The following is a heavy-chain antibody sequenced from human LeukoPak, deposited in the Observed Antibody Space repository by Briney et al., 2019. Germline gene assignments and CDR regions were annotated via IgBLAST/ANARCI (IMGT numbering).Heavy chain of an antibody. D-gene: IGHD2-2*01. Sequence: PSETLSLTCTVSGGSISSGGYYWSWVRQHPGRGLEWIGYIYYSGSTYYNPSLKSRVTISVDTSKNQFSLKLSSVTAADTAVYYCARVTAAMEIGYFDYWGQGTLVTVSS. CDR2: IYYSGST. J-gene: IGHJ4*02. V-gene: IGHV4-31*03. CDR3: ARVTAAMEIGYFDY. CDR1: GGSISSGGYY.